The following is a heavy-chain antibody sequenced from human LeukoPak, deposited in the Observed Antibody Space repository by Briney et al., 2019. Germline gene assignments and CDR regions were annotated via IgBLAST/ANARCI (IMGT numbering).Heavy chain of an antibody. D-gene: IGHD3-10*01. Sequence: HAGRSLSLSCTVSGSSFDNYAMRCARQPPGEWLELGSGISWNSVKISYGPSVKGRFTMSRDNAKNSLYLQLRRLRALDTALYYCGKDFQYGWGSDYMDVWGKGTTVTISS. V-gene: IGHV3-9*01. J-gene: IGHJ6*03. CDR1: GSSFDNYA. CDR2: ISWNSVKI. CDR3: GKDFQYGWGSDYMDV.